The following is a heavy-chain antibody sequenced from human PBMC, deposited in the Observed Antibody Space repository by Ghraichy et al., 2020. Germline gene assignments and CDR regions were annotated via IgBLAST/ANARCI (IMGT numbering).Heavy chain of an antibody. D-gene: IGHD6-13*01. CDR2: ISAYNGNT. Sequence: ASVKVSCKASGYSFASYGISWVRQAPGQGLEWMGSISAYNGNTNYAQKLQGRVIMTTDTSTTTAYMELRSLRSDDTAVYYCARDSGPAAARNRDYYYYGMDVWGQGTTVTVSS. CDR3: ARDSGPAAARNRDYYYYGMDV. J-gene: IGHJ6*02. CDR1: GYSFASYG. V-gene: IGHV1-18*04.